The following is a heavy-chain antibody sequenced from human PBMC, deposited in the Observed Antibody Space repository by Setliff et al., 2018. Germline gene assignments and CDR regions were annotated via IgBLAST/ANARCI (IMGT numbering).Heavy chain of an antibody. CDR1: GGPFSNYA. CDR2: ITPVLDTR. J-gene: IGHJ3*02. CDR3: ARGTVNWAAFNI. D-gene: IGHD3-16*01. Sequence: GASVKVSCKASGGPFSNYAISWVRQAPGQRLEWLGRITPVLDTRDYSQKFQGRLIITADESARTVNMELTSLRSEDTALYYCARGTVNWAAFNIWGQGTMVT. V-gene: IGHV1-69*11.